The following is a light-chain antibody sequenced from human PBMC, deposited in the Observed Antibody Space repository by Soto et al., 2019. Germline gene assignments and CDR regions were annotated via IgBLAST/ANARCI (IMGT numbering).Light chain of an antibody. CDR1: QSVNSN. Sequence: EIVMTQSPATLSVSPGERATLSCRASQSVNSNLAWYQQKPGQAPRLLIYGASTRATGIPDRFSGSGSGTDFTLTISRLEPEDFAVYYCQQYGSFPITFGQGTRLEIK. V-gene: IGKV3-15*01. CDR2: GAS. J-gene: IGKJ5*01. CDR3: QQYGSFPIT.